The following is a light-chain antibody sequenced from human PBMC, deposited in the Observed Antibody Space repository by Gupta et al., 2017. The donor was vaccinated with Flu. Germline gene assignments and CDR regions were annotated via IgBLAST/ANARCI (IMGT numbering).Light chain of an antibody. J-gene: IGLJ3*02. CDR2: INN. Sequence: QSVLTQPPSASGTPGQRVTISCSGCSSNIGSNHVNWYQQLPGTAPNLLLYINNTRHSGLPDRFSGSRSGTSASLAISGRQADEEADYYCAAWDASINGWVFGGGAKLTVL. CDR3: AAWDASINGWV. V-gene: IGLV1-44*01. CDR1: SSNIGSNH.